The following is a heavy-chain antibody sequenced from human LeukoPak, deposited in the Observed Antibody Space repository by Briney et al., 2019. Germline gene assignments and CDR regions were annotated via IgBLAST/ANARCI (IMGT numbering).Heavy chain of an antibody. CDR2: IYYSGST. CDR3: ARNGHYSADY. J-gene: IGHJ4*02. D-gene: IGHD4-17*01. V-gene: IGHV4-31*03. Sequence: SETLSLTCTVSGGSISSGRYYWSWIRQHPGKGLEWIGYIYYSGSTYYNPSLKSRVTISVDTSKNQFSLKMSSVTAADTAVYFCARNGHYSADYWGRGILVTVSP. CDR1: GGSISSGRYY.